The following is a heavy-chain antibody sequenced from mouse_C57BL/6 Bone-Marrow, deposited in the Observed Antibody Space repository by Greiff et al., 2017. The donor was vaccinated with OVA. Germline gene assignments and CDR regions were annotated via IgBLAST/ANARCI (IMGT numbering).Heavy chain of an antibody. CDR1: GFTFSSYA. Sequence: EVKLMESGGGLVKPGGSLKLSCAASGFTFSSYAMSWVRQTPEKRLEWVATISDGGSYTYYPDTVKGRFTISRDNAKNNLYLQMSHLKSEDTAMYYCARDPTMITSFFDYWGQGTTLTGSS. V-gene: IGHV5-4*01. J-gene: IGHJ2*01. D-gene: IGHD2-4*01. CDR2: ISDGGSYT. CDR3: ARDPTMITSFFDY.